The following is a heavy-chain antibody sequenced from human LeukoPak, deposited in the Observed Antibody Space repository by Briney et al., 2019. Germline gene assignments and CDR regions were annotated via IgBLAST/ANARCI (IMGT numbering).Heavy chain of an antibody. CDR3: ARLGFRSTWFDP. J-gene: IGHJ5*02. CDR2: FYYSGSS. V-gene: IGHV4-39*01. D-gene: IGHD3-16*01. CDR1: GFTFSSYSMN. Sequence: GSLRLSCAASGFTFSSYSMNWVRQPPGKGLEWIGSFYYSGSSYYNPSLKSRVTISVDTSKNQFSLKVNSVTAADTAVYYCARLGFRSTWFDPWGQGTLVTVSS.